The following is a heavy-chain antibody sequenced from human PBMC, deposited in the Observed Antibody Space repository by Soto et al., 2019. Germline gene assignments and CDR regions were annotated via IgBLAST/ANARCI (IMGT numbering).Heavy chain of an antibody. CDR2: ISYDGSNK. Sequence: GGSLRLSCAASGFTFSSYGIHWVRQAPGKGLEWVAVISYDGSNKYYADSVKGRFTISRDNSKNTLYLQMNSPRAEDTAVYYCAKDLALFDDYGDYYFDYWGQGTLVTVSS. CDR1: GFTFSSYG. V-gene: IGHV3-30*18. J-gene: IGHJ4*02. D-gene: IGHD4-17*01. CDR3: AKDLALFDDYGDYYFDY.